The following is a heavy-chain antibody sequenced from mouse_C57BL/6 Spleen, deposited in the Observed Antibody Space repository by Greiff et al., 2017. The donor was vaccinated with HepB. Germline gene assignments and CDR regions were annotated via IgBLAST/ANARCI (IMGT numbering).Heavy chain of an antibody. CDR3: ARYGSSYPYYFDY. J-gene: IGHJ2*01. CDR1: GYAFSSYW. V-gene: IGHV1-80*01. CDR2: IYSGDGDT. Sequence: QVHVKQSGAELVKPGASVKISCKASGYAFSSYWMNWVKQRPGKGLEWIGQIYSGDGDTNYNGKFKGKATLTADKSSSTAYMQLSSLTSEDSAVYFCARYGSSYPYYFDYWGQGTTLTVSS. D-gene: IGHD1-1*01.